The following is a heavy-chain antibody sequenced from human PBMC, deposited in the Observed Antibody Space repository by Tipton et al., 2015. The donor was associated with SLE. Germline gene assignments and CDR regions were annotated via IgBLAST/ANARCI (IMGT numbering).Heavy chain of an antibody. CDR1: GGSFSSHY. Sequence: TLSLTCTVSGGSFSSHYWSWIRQPPGKGLEWIGYIYYSGSTNYNPPLQSRVTISVDTSQNQFSLKLSSVTAADTAVYYCAWSAGYGSSWAHFDYWGQGTLVTVSS. V-gene: IGHV4-59*11. J-gene: IGHJ4*02. CDR3: AWSAGYGSSWAHFDY. D-gene: IGHD6-13*01. CDR2: IYYSGST.